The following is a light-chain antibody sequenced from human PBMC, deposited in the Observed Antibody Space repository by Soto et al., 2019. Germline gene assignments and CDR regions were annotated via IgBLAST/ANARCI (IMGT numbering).Light chain of an antibody. J-gene: IGLJ2*01. CDR3: CSFERSITLL. V-gene: IGLV2-23*01. Sequence: QSVLTQPASVSGSPGQSITISCTGSSSDVGSYNLVSWYQQLPGEAPKLMIYEGSKRPSGVSNRFSGSKSGNTASLTISGLQAEDDADYYFCSFERSITLLFGGGTKLTVL. CDR1: SSDVGSYNL. CDR2: EGS.